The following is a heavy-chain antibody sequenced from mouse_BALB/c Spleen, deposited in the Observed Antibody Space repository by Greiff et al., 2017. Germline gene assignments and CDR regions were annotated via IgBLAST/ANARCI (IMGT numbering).Heavy chain of an antibody. Sequence: VKLMESGAELVRPGVSVKISCKGSGYTFTDYAMHWVKQSHAKSLEWIGVISTYYGDASYNQKFKGKATMTVDKSSSTAYMELARLTSEDSAIYYCARGGYGNYGFAYWGQGTLVTVSA. J-gene: IGHJ3*01. CDR1: GYTFTDYA. V-gene: IGHV1S137*01. CDR3: ARGGYGNYGFAY. CDR2: ISTYYGDA. D-gene: IGHD2-10*02.